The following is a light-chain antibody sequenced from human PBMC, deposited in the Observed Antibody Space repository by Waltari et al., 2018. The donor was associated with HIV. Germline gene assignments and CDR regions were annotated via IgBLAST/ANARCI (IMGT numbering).Light chain of an antibody. CDR2: EVT. Sequence: QSTLTQPASVSGSPGQSVTISCIGTASDFGPYKDVSWYQQHPGTVPKVIIYEVTSRPSGVSLRFPASNSGNTASLTISRLQPEDEAVYFCSTHTADHTLAFGGGTHLTVL. J-gene: IGLJ3*02. CDR1: ASDFGPYKD. CDR3: STHTADHTLA. V-gene: IGLV2-14*03.